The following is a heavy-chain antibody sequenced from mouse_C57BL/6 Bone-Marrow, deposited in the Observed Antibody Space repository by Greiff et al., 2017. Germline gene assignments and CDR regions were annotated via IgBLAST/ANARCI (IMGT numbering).Heavy chain of an antibody. CDR2: INPGSGGT. J-gene: IGHJ4*01. CDR3: ARRGTFYAMGD. Sequence: QVQLQQSGAELVRPGTSVKVSCKASGYAFTNYLIEWVKQRPGQGLEWIGVINPGSGGTNYNEKFKGKATLTAAKSSSTAYMQLSSLTSEDSAVYFCARRGTFYAMGDWGQGTSVTVSS. D-gene: IGHD2-14*01. CDR1: GYAFTNYL. V-gene: IGHV1-54*01.